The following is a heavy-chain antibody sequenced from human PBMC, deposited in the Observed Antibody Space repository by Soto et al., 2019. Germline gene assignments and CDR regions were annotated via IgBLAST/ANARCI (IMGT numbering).Heavy chain of an antibody. CDR1: VFMFNSYG. J-gene: IGHJ5*02. Sequence: RGSLRLSCSASVFMFNSYGMHWVRQAPGKGLEWVAVIWYDGSNQYYADSVKGRFTISRDNSNNTLYLQMDSLRVEDTAVYYCARDRPPFDPWGQGTLVTVSS. CDR3: ARDRPPFDP. V-gene: IGHV3-33*01. CDR2: IWYDGSNQ.